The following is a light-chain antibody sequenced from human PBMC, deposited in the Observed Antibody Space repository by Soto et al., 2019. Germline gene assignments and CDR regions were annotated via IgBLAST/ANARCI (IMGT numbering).Light chain of an antibody. CDR3: KHCGHSPIT. J-gene: IGKJ5*01. V-gene: IGKV3-20*01. CDR1: QSVRNNY. Sequence: EIVVTQSPGALSLSPGVRATLPCRASQSVRNNYLAWCQQKPGQAHRLLIYGASTRATGIQDRFSGTGSGTDFTLTIRRLEPEDFAVYYCKHCGHSPITFGQGTRLEIK. CDR2: GAS.